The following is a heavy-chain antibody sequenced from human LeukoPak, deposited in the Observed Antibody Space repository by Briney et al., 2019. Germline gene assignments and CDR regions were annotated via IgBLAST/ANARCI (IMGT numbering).Heavy chain of an antibody. CDR3: AREVADSCGYGDY. J-gene: IGHJ4*02. Sequence: GGSLRLSCAASGFTFSSYWMSWVRQAPGKGLEWVANIKQDGSEKYYVDSVKGRFTISRDNAKNSLYLQMNSLRAEDTAVYDCAREVADSCGYGDYWGQGTLVTVSS. CDR1: GFTFSSYW. CDR2: IKQDGSEK. D-gene: IGHD3-22*01. V-gene: IGHV3-7*01.